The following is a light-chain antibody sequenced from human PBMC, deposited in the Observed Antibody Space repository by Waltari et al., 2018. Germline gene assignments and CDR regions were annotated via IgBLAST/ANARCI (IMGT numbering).Light chain of an antibody. CDR3: QHYVRLPAT. V-gene: IGKV3-20*01. Sequence: EILLTQSPGTLSLSPGERATLSCRASQSVTRALAWYQQKPGQAPRLLIYNASNRATGIPDRLSGSGSGTDFSLTISRLEPEDFAVYYCQHYVRLPATFGQGTKVEIK. CDR1: QSVTRAL. CDR2: NAS. J-gene: IGKJ1*01.